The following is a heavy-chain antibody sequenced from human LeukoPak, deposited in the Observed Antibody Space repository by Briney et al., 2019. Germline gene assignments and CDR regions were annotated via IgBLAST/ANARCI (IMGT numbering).Heavy chain of an antibody. J-gene: IGHJ4*02. CDR3: ARHLDRPGIAAAGTLLDY. CDR1: GYSFTSYW. Sequence: GESLKISFKGSGYSFTSYWIGWVRHMPGKGLEWMGIIYPGDSDTRYSPSFQGQVTISADKSISTAYLQWSSLKASDTAMYYCARHLDRPGIAAAGTLLDYWGQGTLVTVSS. V-gene: IGHV5-51*01. D-gene: IGHD6-13*01. CDR2: IYPGDSDT.